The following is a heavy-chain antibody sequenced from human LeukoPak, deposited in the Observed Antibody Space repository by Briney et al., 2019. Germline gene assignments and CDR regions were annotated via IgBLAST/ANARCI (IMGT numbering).Heavy chain of an antibody. V-gene: IGHV4-59*04. CDR1: GVSFSSYY. CDR3: ASVRRGFGESSKYYSYYYMDV. D-gene: IGHD3-10*01. Sequence: SETLSLTCTVSGVSFSSYYWNWIRQPPGKGLEWIGNIYYSGSTYCNPSLKSRVTISVDTSKNQFSLKLSAVIAADTAVYYCASVRRGFGESSKYYSYYYMDVWGNGTTVTISS. J-gene: IGHJ6*03. CDR2: IYYSGST.